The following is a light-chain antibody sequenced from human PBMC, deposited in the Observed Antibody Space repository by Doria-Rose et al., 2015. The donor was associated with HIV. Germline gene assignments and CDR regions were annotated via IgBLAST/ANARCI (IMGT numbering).Light chain of an antibody. Sequence: HVTQSPSSLSASVGARLTITCQASQDISNYLNWYQQKPGKAPKLLIYDASNLERGVPSRFSGSGSGTDFTFTISSLQPEEIATYYCQQYDDRPYTLCRG. CDR2: DAS. V-gene: IGKV1-33*01. CDR3: QQYDDRPYT. CDR1: QDISNY. J-gene: IGKJ2*01.